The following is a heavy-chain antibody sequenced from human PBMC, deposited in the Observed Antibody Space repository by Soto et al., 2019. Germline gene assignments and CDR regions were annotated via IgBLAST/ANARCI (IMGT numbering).Heavy chain of an antibody. CDR2: ISYDGSIT. Sequence: QVQVAESGGGVVQPGESLRLSCAASKFTFTGYPFHWVRQAPGRGLEWVALISYDGSITYHADSVKGRFTISRDNSKNTLFLQMNSLKTEDTAIYYCARGGGGVGIAAAFDFWGQGTLVTVSS. D-gene: IGHD6-13*01. V-gene: IGHV3-30-3*01. CDR1: KFTFTGYP. J-gene: IGHJ4*02. CDR3: ARGGGGVGIAAAFDF.